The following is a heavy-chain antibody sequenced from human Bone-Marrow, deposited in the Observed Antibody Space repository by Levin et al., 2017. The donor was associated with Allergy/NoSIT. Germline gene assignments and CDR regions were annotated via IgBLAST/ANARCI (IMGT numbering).Heavy chain of an antibody. CDR3: AKLLGYCVGETCQYPCDY. CDR1: GFTFSSYA. V-gene: IGHV3-23*01. CDR2: ISANGGRT. D-gene: IGHD2-21*01. Sequence: PGGSLRLSCAASGFTFSSYAMSWVRQAPGKGLEWFSSISANGGRTYYSDSVKGRFTISRDNSKSTLHLQMNTLRDQDTAVYYCAKLLGYCVGETCQYPCDYWGQGTLVTVSS. J-gene: IGHJ4*02.